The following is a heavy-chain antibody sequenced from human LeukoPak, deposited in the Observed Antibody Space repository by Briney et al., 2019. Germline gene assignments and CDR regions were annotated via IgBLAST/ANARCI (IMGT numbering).Heavy chain of an antibody. CDR3: ARIRAYYDILTGYYELGAFDI. Sequence: PSETLSLTCTVSGGSLSSYYWSWIRQPPGKGLEWIGYIYYSGGTNYNPSLKSRVTISVDTSKNQFSLKLSSVTAADTAVYYCARIRAYYDILTGYYELGAFDIWGQGTMVTVSS. V-gene: IGHV4-59*01. D-gene: IGHD3-9*01. CDR2: IYYSGGT. J-gene: IGHJ3*02. CDR1: GGSLSSYY.